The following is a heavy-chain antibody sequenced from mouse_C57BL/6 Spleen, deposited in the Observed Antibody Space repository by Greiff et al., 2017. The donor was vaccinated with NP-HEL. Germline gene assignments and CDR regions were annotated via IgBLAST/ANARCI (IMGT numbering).Heavy chain of an antibody. CDR2: ISNGGGST. CDR3: ARHIEGNYFYYAMDY. J-gene: IGHJ4*01. CDR1: GFTFSDYY. D-gene: IGHD2-1*01. Sequence: VKLVESGGGLVQPGGSLKLSCAASGFTFSDYYMYWVRQTPEKRLEWVAYISNGGGSTYYPDTVKGRFTISRDNAKNTLYLQMSRLKSEDTAMYYCARHIEGNYFYYAMDYWGQGTSVTVSS. V-gene: IGHV5-12*01.